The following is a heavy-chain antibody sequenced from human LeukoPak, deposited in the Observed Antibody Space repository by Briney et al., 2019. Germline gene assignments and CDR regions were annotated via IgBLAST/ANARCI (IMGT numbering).Heavy chain of an antibody. CDR1: GFTFSSYG. J-gene: IGHJ5*02. Sequence: GGSLRLSCAASGFTFSSYGMHWVRQAPGKGLEWVAFIQFDGSNKYYADSVKGRFTISRDNSKNTLYLQMNSLRAEDTAVYYCAKRALKAAGGLNWFDPWGQGTLVTVSS. CDR2: IQFDGSNK. V-gene: IGHV3-30*02. CDR3: AKRALKAAGGLNWFDP. D-gene: IGHD6-25*01.